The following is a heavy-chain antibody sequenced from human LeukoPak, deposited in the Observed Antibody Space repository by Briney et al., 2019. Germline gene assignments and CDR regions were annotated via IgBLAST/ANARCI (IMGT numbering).Heavy chain of an antibody. D-gene: IGHD2-2*01. CDR2: MKYSGTT. J-gene: IGHJ4*02. CDR3: VRLAYVNTSSFRLLDS. CDR1: GVSITSYY. Sequence: KPSETLSLTCSVSGVSITSYYWGWIRQSPGRGLEWIAYMKYSGTTSSNPSLQSPVTMSIDASRAQFSLNLSSVTAADTAVYYCVRLAYVNTSSFRLLDSWGRGTLVTVSS. V-gene: IGHV4-59*08.